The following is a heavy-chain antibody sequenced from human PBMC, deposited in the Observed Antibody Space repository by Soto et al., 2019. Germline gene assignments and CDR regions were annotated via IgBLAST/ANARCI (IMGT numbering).Heavy chain of an antibody. CDR3: AKAPYSSGLFDY. D-gene: IGHD6-19*01. J-gene: IGHJ4*02. Sequence: SGGSLRLSCAASGFTFSSYGMHWVRQAPGKGLEWVAVISYDGSNKYYADSVKGRFTISRDNSKNTLYLQMNSLRAEDTAVYYCAKAPYSSGLFDYWGQGTLVTVSS. V-gene: IGHV3-30*18. CDR2: ISYDGSNK. CDR1: GFTFSSYG.